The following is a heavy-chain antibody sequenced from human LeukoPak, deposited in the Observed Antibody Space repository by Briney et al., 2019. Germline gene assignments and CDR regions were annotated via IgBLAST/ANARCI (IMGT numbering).Heavy chain of an antibody. J-gene: IGHJ4*01. V-gene: IGHV3-48*03. Sequence: GGSLRLSCAASGFTFSNNEMNWVRQAPGKGLEWVSYISSSGSTIYYADSVKGRFTISRDNAKNSLYLQMNSLRAEDTAVYYCASGGLSLGIPDYWGQGTLVTVSS. D-gene: IGHD3-10*01. CDR3: ASGGLSLGIPDY. CDR2: ISSSGSTI. CDR1: GFTFSNNE.